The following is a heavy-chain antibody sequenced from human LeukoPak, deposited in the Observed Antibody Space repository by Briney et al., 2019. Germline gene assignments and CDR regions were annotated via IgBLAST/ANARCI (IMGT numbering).Heavy chain of an antibody. V-gene: IGHV7-4-1*02. CDR2: FNTNTGNP. CDR1: GYTFTSYA. J-gene: IGHJ6*02. CDR3: ARDGGHRSVAGTYYYYGMDV. Sequence: ASVKVSCKASGYTFTSYALNWVRQAPGQGLEWMGWFNTNTGNPTYAQGFTGRFVFSLDTSVSTAYLQISSLKAEDAAVYYCARDGGHRSVAGTYYYYGMDVWGQGTTVTVSS. D-gene: IGHD6-19*01.